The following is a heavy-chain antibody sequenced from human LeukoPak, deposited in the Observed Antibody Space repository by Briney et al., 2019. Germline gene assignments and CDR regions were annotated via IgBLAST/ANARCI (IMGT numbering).Heavy chain of an antibody. V-gene: IGHV4-59*01. J-gene: IGHJ4*02. CDR3: ARVGSGCFDF. CDR2: IYYSGNT. CDR1: GASISRSS. Sequence: SETLSLTCTVSGASISRSSWSWIRQPPGKGLEWIGYIYYSGNTNDNPSLKSRVTISIDTSKNQFSLKLTSVTAADTAVYYCARVGSGCFDFWGQGTLVTVSS. D-gene: IGHD6-19*01.